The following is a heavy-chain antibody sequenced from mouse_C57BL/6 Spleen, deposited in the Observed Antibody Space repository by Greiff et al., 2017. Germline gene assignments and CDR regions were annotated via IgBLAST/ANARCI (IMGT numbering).Heavy chain of an antibody. V-gene: IGHV5-17*01. D-gene: IGHD2-14*01. Sequence: DVMLVESGGGLVKPGGSLKLSCAASGFTFSDYGMHWVRQAPEKGLEWVAYISSGSSTIYYADTVKGRFTISRDNAKNTLFLQMTSLRYEDTAMYYCERHVARYVDYWGQGTTRTVSS. J-gene: IGHJ2*01. CDR1: GFTFSDYG. CDR3: ERHVARYVDY. CDR2: ISSGSSTI.